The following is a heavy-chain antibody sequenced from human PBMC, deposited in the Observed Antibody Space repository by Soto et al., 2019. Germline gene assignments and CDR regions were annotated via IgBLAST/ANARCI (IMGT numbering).Heavy chain of an antibody. D-gene: IGHD2-2*02. V-gene: IGHV5-51*01. CDR3: ATTGKTCSSTSCYMGSYYYYGMDV. CDR1: GYSFSSYW. Sequence: GESLKISCKGSGYSFSSYWIGWVRQMPGKGLEWMGIIYPGDSDTRYSPSFQGQVTISADKSISTAYLQWSSLKASDTAMYYCATTGKTCSSTSCYMGSYYYYGMDVWGQGTTVTVSS. CDR2: IYPGDSDT. J-gene: IGHJ6*02.